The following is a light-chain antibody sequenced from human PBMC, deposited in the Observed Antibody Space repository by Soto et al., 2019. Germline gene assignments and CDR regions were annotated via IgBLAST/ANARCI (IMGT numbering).Light chain of an antibody. J-gene: IGKJ5*01. CDR1: QSLSSN. V-gene: IGKV3-15*01. CDR3: QQYNNWPPIT. CDR2: GAS. Sequence: EIVLTQSPGTLSLSPGEGAALSCRASQSLSSNLAWYQQKPGQAPRLLIYGASTRATGIPARFSGSGSGTEFTLTISSLQSEDFAVYYCQQYNNWPPITFGQGTRLEIK.